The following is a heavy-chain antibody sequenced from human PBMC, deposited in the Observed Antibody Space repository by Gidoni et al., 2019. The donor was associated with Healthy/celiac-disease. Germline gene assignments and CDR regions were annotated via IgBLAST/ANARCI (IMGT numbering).Heavy chain of an antibody. CDR3: ATCYSGSYPDDY. D-gene: IGHD1-26*01. CDR1: GYSFTSYW. V-gene: IGHV5-10-1*03. CDR2: IDPSDSYT. Sequence: EVQLVQSGAEVKKPGESLRISCMGSGYSFTSYWISWVRQMPGKGLEWMGRIDPSDSYTNYSPSFQGHVTISADKSISTAYLQWSSLKASDTAMYYCATCYSGSYPDDYWGQGTLVTVSS. J-gene: IGHJ4*02.